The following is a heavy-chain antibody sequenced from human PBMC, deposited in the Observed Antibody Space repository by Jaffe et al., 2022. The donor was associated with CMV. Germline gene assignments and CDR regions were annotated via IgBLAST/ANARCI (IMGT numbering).Heavy chain of an antibody. CDR1: GYTRTELS. D-gene: IGHD1-1*01. J-gene: IGHJ5*02. Sequence: QVQLVQSGAEVKKPGASVRVSCRISGYTRTELSMHWVRQAPGKGLEWMGRFGPEDGETVYAQKFQGRVTMTEDTSTDTAYMELSSLRFEDTAVYYCTTVNWNDENWFDPWGQGTLVTVSS. V-gene: IGHV1-24*01. CDR3: TTVNWNDENWFDP. CDR2: FGPEDGET.